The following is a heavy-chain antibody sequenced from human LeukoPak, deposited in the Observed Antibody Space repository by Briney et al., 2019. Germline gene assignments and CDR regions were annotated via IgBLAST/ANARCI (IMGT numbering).Heavy chain of an antibody. CDR3: ARVALDFWTPAFDY. CDR1: GFTFSSYS. Sequence: GGSLRLSCAASGFTFSSYSMNWVRQAPGKGLEWVSYISSSSSTIYYADSVKGRFTISRDNAKNSLYLQMNSLRDEDTAVYYCARVALDFWTPAFDYWGRGTLVTVSS. V-gene: IGHV3-48*02. D-gene: IGHD3/OR15-3a*01. J-gene: IGHJ4*02. CDR2: ISSSSSTI.